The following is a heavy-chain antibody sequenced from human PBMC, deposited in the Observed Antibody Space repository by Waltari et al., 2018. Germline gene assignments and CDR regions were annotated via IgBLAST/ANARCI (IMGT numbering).Heavy chain of an antibody. J-gene: IGHJ3*02. CDR1: GGTFSSYA. Sequence: QVQLVQSGAEVKKPGSSVKVSCKASGGTFSSYAISWVRQAPGQGLEWMGRILPIFGTANYAQKFQGRVTITADKSTSTAYMELSSLRSEDTAVYYCARDYGYCSGGSCLDAFDIWGQGTMVTVSS. CDR3: ARDYGYCSGGSCLDAFDI. V-gene: IGHV1-69*08. D-gene: IGHD2-15*01. CDR2: ILPIFGTA.